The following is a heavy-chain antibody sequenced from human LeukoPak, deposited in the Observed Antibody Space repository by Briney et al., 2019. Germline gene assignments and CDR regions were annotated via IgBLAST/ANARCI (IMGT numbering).Heavy chain of an antibody. CDR3: AREYDYYDSSAYPRRDAFDI. Sequence: GASVKVSCKASGYTFTGYYMHWVRRAPGQGLEWMGRINPNSGGTNYAQKFQGRVTMTRETSISTAYMELSRLRSDDTAVYYCAREYDYYDSSAYPRRDAFDIWGQGTMVTVSS. J-gene: IGHJ3*02. V-gene: IGHV1-2*06. D-gene: IGHD3-22*01. CDR2: INPNSGGT. CDR1: GYTFTGYY.